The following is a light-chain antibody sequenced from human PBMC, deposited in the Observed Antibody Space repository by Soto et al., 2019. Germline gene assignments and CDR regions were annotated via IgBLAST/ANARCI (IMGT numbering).Light chain of an antibody. CDR1: SSDVGGYNY. CDR2: EVS. CDR3: SSYTSASTLV. J-gene: IGLJ1*01. Sequence: SVLTQPASVSGSPGQSITISCTGTSSDVGGYNYVSWYQQHPGRAPKLMIYEVSNRPSGVSDRFSGSKSGNTASLTIYGLQAEDEADYYCSSYTSASTLVFGTGTKLTVL. V-gene: IGLV2-14*01.